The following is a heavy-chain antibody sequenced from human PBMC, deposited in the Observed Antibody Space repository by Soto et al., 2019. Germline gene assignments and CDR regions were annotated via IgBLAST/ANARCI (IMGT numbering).Heavy chain of an antibody. D-gene: IGHD5-18*01. Sequence: DVELVESGGGLVQPGRSLRLSCAASGFTFDSFAMQWIRQVPGKGLEWVSSISWNSATIAYADSVKGRFTISRDNANNVVYLHMNSLRAEDTAFYYCAKGDTRDYWGQGTLVTVSS. J-gene: IGHJ4*02. CDR2: ISWNSATI. CDR3: AKGDTRDY. V-gene: IGHV3-9*01. CDR1: GFTFDSFA.